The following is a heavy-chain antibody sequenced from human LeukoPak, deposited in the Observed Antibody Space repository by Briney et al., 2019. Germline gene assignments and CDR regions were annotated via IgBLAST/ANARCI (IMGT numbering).Heavy chain of an antibody. V-gene: IGHV3-30*02. CDR2: IRYDGSNK. CDR1: GFTFSSYG. Sequence: GGSLRLSCAATGFTFSSYGMHWVRQAPGKGLEWVAFIRYDGSNKYYADSVKGRFTISRDNSKNTLYLQMNSLRAEDTAVYYCAKPLGPGRIAAAGLAYWGQGTLVTVSS. J-gene: IGHJ4*02. D-gene: IGHD6-13*01. CDR3: AKPLGPGRIAAAGLAY.